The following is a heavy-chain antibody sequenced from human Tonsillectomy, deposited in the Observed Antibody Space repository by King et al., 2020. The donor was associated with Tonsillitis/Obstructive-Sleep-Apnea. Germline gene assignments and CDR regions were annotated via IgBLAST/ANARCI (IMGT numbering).Heavy chain of an antibody. CDR2: IKQDGSEK. Sequence: VQLVESGGGLVQPGGSLRLSCAASGFTFSSYWMSWVRQAPGKGLEWVANIKQDGSEKYYVDSVKGRFTISRDNAKNSLYLQMSSLRAEDTAVYYCARFGSDSWSGYYMEYFDYWGQGTLVTVSS. V-gene: IGHV3-7*03. D-gene: IGHD3-3*01. CDR3: ARFGSDSWSGYYMEYFDY. J-gene: IGHJ4*02. CDR1: GFTFSSYW.